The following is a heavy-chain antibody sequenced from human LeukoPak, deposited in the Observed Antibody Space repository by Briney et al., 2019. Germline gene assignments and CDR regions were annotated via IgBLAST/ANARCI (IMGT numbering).Heavy chain of an antibody. J-gene: IGHJ4*02. V-gene: IGHV3-30*18. Sequence: GRSLRLSCAASGFTFSSYGMHWVRQAPGKGLEWVAIISYDGSNKYYADSVKGRFTISRDNSKSTPYLQMNSLRPEDTAVYYCAKETLIHFDDWGQGTLVTVSS. CDR3: AKETLIHFDD. CDR2: ISYDGSNK. D-gene: IGHD5-18*01. CDR1: GFTFSSYG.